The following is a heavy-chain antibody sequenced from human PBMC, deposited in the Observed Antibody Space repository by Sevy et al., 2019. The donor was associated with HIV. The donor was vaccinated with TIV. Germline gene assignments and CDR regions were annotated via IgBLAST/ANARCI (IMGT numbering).Heavy chain of an antibody. CDR2: ISYDGSNK. J-gene: IGHJ4*01. V-gene: IGHV3-30-3*01. D-gene: IGHD3-10*01. CDR1: GFTFSSYA. Sequence: GGCLRLSCAASGFTFSSYAMHWVRQAPGKGLEWVAVISYDGSNKYYADSVKGRFTISRDNSKNTLYLQMNSLRAEDTAVYYCARDQYYYALRVYYFDYWGHGTLVTVSS. CDR3: ARDQYYYALRVYYFDY.